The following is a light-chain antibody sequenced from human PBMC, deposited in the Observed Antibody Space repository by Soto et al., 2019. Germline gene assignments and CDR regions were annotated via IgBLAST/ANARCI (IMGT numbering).Light chain of an antibody. CDR2: LDN. J-gene: IGLJ2*01. CDR1: SFNIGSQY. CDR3: AAWDASLSSVV. V-gene: IGLV1-47*01. Sequence: QSVLTQPPSASGPPGQRVAISCAGSSFNIGSQYVYWYQQLPGTAPKLLIFLDNQRPSGVPDRFSGSKSGTSASLAIRGLRSEDEADYYCAAWDASLSSVVFGGGTKLTVL.